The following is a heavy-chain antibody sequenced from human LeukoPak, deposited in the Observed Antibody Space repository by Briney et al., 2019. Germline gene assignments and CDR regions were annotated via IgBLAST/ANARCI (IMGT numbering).Heavy chain of an antibody. J-gene: IGHJ6*03. Sequence: ASVKVSCKASGYTFTSYGISWVRQAPGQGLEWMGWISAYNGNTNYAQKLQGRVTMTTDTSTSTAYMELRSLRSDDTAVYYCARDRTYYDFWSGLYYYYYMDVWGKGTTVTVSS. CDR2: ISAYNGNT. CDR3: ARDRTYYDFWSGLYYYYYMDV. CDR1: GYTFTSYG. D-gene: IGHD3-3*01. V-gene: IGHV1-18*01.